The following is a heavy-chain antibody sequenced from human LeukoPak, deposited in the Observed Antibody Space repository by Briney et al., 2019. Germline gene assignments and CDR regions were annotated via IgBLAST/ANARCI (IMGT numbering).Heavy chain of an antibody. Sequence: GGSLRLSCAASVFTFSSYAMSCVRQAPGRGLEWVSVISDSAVRTDYSDSVKGRFTISRDISKNTLYLQMNSLRAEDTAVYYCATGRYGGNTFDYWGQGTLVTVSS. CDR3: ATGRYGGNTFDY. V-gene: IGHV3-23*01. CDR2: ISDSAVRT. CDR1: VFTFSSYA. D-gene: IGHD4-23*01. J-gene: IGHJ4*02.